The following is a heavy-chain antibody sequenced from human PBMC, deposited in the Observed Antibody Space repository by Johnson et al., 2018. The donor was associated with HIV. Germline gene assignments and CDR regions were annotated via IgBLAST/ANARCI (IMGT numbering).Heavy chain of an antibody. CDR2: ISYDGSNK. J-gene: IGHJ3*02. Sequence: QVLLVESGGGVVQPGRSLRLSCAASGFTFSSYAMHWVRQAPGKGLEWVAVISYDGSNKYYADSVKGRFTISRDNAKNTLYLQLNSLRVEDTAIYYCSEYQGLDAFDIWGQGTMVTVSS. V-gene: IGHV3-30-3*01. CDR3: SEYQGLDAFDI. D-gene: IGHD2-2*01. CDR1: GFTFSSYA.